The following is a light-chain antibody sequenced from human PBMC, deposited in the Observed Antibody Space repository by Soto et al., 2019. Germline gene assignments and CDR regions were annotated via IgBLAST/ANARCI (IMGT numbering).Light chain of an antibody. CDR2: DAS. CDR1: QGISNY. V-gene: IGKV1-33*01. Sequence: DIQMTQSPSSLSASVGDRVTITCQASQGISNYLNWYQQKPGKVPKLLIYDASKLETGVPARFRGSGSGTDFTFTISSLQPEDVATYYCQQYDNLPWTFGQGTKVEIK. J-gene: IGKJ1*01. CDR3: QQYDNLPWT.